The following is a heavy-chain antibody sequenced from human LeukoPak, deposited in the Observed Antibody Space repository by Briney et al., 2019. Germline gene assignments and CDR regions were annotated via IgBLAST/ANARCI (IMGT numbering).Heavy chain of an antibody. CDR2: INHSGST. CDR3: ARSDFWSGYYNY. J-gene: IGHJ4*02. D-gene: IGHD3-3*01. Sequence: SETLSLTCAVYGGSFSGYYWSWIRQPPGKGLEWIGEINHSGSTNYNPSLKSRVTISVDTSKNQFSLKLSSVTAADTAVYYCARSDFWSGYYNYWGQGTLVTVSS. CDR1: GGSFSGYY. V-gene: IGHV4-34*01.